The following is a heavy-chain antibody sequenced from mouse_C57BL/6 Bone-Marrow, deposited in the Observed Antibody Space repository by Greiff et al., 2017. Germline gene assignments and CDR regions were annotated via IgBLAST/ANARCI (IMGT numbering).Heavy chain of an antibody. Sequence: EVQLQQSGPVLVKPGASVKMSCKASGYTFTDYYMNWVKQSHGKSLEWIGVINPYNGGTSYNQKFKGKATLTVDKYSSTAYMELNSLTSEDAAVYYYASQYYGSSWGQGTTLTVSA. V-gene: IGHV1-19*01. CDR2: INPYNGGT. D-gene: IGHD1-1*01. CDR1: GYTFTDYY. CDR3: ASQYYGSS. J-gene: IGHJ2*01.